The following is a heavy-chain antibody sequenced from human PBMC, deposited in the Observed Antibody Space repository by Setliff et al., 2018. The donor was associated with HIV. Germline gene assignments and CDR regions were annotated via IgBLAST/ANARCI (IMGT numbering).Heavy chain of an antibody. V-gene: IGHV1-46*01. D-gene: IGHD3-22*01. CDR1: GYTFTSYY. CDR2: INPSSGST. J-gene: IGHJ4*02. CDR3: GRNRGNGWYYYDS. Sequence: ASVKVSCKASGYTFTSYYMHWVRQAPGQGLEWMGIINPSSGSTTYAQKFQGRVTMTRDTSTSTVYMELSSLRSEDTAVYYCGRNRGNGWYYYDSWGQGTLVTVSS.